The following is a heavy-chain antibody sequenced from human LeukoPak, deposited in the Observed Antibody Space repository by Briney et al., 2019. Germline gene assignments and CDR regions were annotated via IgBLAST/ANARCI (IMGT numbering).Heavy chain of an antibody. V-gene: IGHV3-30*02. D-gene: IGHD1-26*01. CDR1: GFTFSSYG. Sequence: PGGSLRLSCAASGFTFSSYGIHWVRQAPVKGLEWVPFIRYDGSDKYFADIVKGRFTISRDNSKNTVYLQMNSLRVEDTAIYYCARDPLTGSYGVNWLDPWGQGTLVTVSS. J-gene: IGHJ5*02. CDR3: ARDPLTGSYGVNWLDP. CDR2: IRYDGSDK.